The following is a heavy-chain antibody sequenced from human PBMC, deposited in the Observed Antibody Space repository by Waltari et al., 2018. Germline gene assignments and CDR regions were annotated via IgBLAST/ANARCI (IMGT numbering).Heavy chain of an antibody. CDR1: GYSISSGYY. Sequence: QVQLQESGPGLVKPSETLSLTCAVSGYSISSGYYWGWIRQPPGKGLEWIGSIYHSGSTYYNPSLKSRVTISVDTSKNQFSLKLSSVTAADTAVYYCASLLLWFRELLYYRPGPSSHNNYYYYYMDVWGKGTTVTVSS. CDR2: IYHSGST. CDR3: ASLLLWFRELLYYRPGPSSHNNYYYYYMDV. D-gene: IGHD3-10*01. V-gene: IGHV4-38-2*01. J-gene: IGHJ6*03.